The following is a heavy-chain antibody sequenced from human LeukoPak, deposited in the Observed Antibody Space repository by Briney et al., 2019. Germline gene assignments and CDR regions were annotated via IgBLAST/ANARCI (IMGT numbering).Heavy chain of an antibody. CDR1: GFTFSSYW. Sequence: PGGSLRLSCAASGFTFSSYWMHWVRQAPGKGLVWVSRINSDGSSTSYADSVKGRFTISRDNAKNTLYLQMNSLRAEYTAVYYCASRAARSGYYYMDVWGKGTTVTVSS. CDR3: ASRAARSGYYYMDV. V-gene: IGHV3-74*01. J-gene: IGHJ6*03. CDR2: INSDGSST. D-gene: IGHD3-10*01.